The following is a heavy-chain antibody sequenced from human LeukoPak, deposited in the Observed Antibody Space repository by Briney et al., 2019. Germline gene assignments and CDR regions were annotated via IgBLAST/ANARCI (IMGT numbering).Heavy chain of an antibody. V-gene: IGHV3-64*01. CDR1: GFTFSSYA. J-gene: IGHJ3*02. D-gene: IGHD5-18*01. CDR2: ISSNGGST. Sequence: GGSLRLSCAASGFTFSSYAMHWVRQAPGKGLEYVSAISSNGGSTYYANPVKGRFTISRDNSKNTLYLQMGSLRAEDMAVYYCARVGAAMLGRAFDIWGQGTMVTVSS. CDR3: ARVGAAMLGRAFDI.